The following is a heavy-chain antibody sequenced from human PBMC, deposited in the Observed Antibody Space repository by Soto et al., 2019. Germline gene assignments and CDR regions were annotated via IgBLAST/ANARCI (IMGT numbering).Heavy chain of an antibody. J-gene: IGHJ5*02. V-gene: IGHV3-33*01. CDR2: IWYDGSNK. Sequence: QVQLVESGGGVVQPGRSLRLSCAASGFTFSSYGMHWVRQAPGKGLEWVAVIWYDGSNKYYADSVKGRFTISRDNSKNTLYLQMNSLRADDTAVYYCARRRLVRGDWFVPWGQGTLVTVSS. CDR3: ARRRLVRGDWFVP. D-gene: IGHD3-10*01. CDR1: GFTFSSYG.